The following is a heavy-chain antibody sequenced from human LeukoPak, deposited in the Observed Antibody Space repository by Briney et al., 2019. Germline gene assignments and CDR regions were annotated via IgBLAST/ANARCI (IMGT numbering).Heavy chain of an antibody. Sequence: GGSLRLSCAASGFTFSSYAMSWVRQAPGKGLEWVSAISGSGGSTYYADSVKGRFTISRDNSKNTLYLQMNSLRAEDTAVYYCAKRPRATVVTPRVSVRHWGQGTLVTVSS. D-gene: IGHD4-23*01. V-gene: IGHV3-23*01. CDR1: GFTFSSYA. CDR3: AKRPRATVVTPRVSVRH. CDR2: ISGSGGST. J-gene: IGHJ1*01.